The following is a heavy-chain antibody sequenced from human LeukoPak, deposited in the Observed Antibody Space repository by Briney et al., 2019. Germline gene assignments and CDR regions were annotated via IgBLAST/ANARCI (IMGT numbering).Heavy chain of an antibody. CDR2: ISGSGGST. Sequence: GGSLRLSCAASGFTFSSYAMSWVRQAPGKGLEWVSAISGSGGSTYYADSVKGRFTITRDNSKNTLYLQMNSLSAEDTAVYYCAKARAYCGGDCYPGDAFDIWGQGTMVTVSS. CDR3: AKARAYCGGDCYPGDAFDI. J-gene: IGHJ3*02. D-gene: IGHD2-21*02. V-gene: IGHV3-23*01. CDR1: GFTFSSYA.